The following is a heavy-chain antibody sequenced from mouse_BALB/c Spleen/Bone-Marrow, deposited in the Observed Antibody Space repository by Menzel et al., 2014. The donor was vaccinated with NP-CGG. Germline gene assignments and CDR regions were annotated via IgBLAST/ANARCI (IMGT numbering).Heavy chain of an antibody. V-gene: IGHV14-3*02. D-gene: IGHD2-1*01. CDR1: DFNIKDTY. J-gene: IGHJ4*01. Sequence: VQLQQSGAELVKPGASVKLSCTASDFNIKDTYMHWVKQRPEQGLEWIGRIDPANGNTKYDPKFQGKATITADTSSNTAYLQLSSLTSEDTAVYYCARWDGNYIYAMDYWGQGTSVTVSS. CDR2: IDPANGNT. CDR3: ARWDGNYIYAMDY.